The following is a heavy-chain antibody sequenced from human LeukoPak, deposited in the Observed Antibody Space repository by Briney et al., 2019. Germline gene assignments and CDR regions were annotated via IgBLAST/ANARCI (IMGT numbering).Heavy chain of an antibody. D-gene: IGHD4-17*01. V-gene: IGHV2-5*01. J-gene: IGHJ5*02. CDR2: ISWNDDK. Sequence: ESGPTLVIPTQTLTLACTFSGFSLSPGGGGVGWIRQPPGKGLEWLALISWNDDKRYSPSLKSRLTITNDTTKNQVVLTMTNMDPVDTATYYCAHRFYGDYPFDPWGQGTLVTVSS. CDR3: AHRFYGDYPFDP. CDR1: GFSLSPGGGG.